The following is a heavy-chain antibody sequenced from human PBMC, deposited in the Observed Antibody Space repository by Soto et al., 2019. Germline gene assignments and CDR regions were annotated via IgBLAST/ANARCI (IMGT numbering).Heavy chain of an antibody. CDR2: IYHTGDT. V-gene: IGHV4-38-2*01. J-gene: IGHJ5*02. CDR1: TYSISSGFF. CDR3: ARHSNSLDP. Sequence: PSETLSLTCVVSTYSISSGFFWAWIRQPPGKGLEWVGSIYHTGDTYYNPSLRSQVTMSVDTSKNQFSLKMTYLTAADTAVYFCARHSNSLDPWGQGILVTVSS. D-gene: IGHD4-4*01.